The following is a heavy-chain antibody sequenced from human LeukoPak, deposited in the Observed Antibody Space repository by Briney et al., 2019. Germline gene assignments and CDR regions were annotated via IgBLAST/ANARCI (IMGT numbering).Heavy chain of an antibody. D-gene: IGHD3-10*01. J-gene: IGHJ6*03. CDR1: GFTFSDYY. V-gene: IGHV3-11*01. CDR2: ISSSGSTI. CDR3: TTEALLWFGELLTYYYMDV. Sequence: GGSLRLSCAASGFTFSDYYMSWIRQAPGKGLEWVSYISSSGSTIYYSDSVKGRFTISRDNAKNSLYLQMNSLRAEDTAVYYCTTEALLWFGELLTYYYMDVWGKGTTVTVSS.